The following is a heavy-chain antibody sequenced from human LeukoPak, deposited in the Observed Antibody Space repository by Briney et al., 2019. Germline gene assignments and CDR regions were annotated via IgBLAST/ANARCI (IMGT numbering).Heavy chain of an antibody. Sequence: PGGSLRLSCAASGFTFSDYYMSWIRQAPGKGLEWVSYISSSSSYTNYADSVKGRFTISRDNAKNSLYLQMNSLRAEDTAVCYCARDAENYDILTGYQYDAFDIWGQGTMVTVSS. J-gene: IGHJ3*02. CDR1: GFTFSDYY. V-gene: IGHV3-11*05. CDR2: ISSSSSYT. CDR3: ARDAENYDILTGYQYDAFDI. D-gene: IGHD3-9*01.